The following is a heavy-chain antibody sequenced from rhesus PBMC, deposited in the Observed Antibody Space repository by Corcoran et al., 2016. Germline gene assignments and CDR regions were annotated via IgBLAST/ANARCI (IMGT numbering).Heavy chain of an antibody. CDR2: ISSDGTVT. V-gene: IGHV3-119*01. D-gene: IGHD1-7*02. J-gene: IGHJ4*01. Sequence: EVQLVESGGGLVQPGGSLRLSCAASGFTFSSYWMYWVRQAPGKGLEWVSRISSDGTVTSYAEAVKGRFTISRENAKNSLYLQMNRLRAEDTAVYYCAREGTGTYFDYWGQGVLVTVSS. CDR3: AREGTGTYFDY. CDR1: GFTFSSYW.